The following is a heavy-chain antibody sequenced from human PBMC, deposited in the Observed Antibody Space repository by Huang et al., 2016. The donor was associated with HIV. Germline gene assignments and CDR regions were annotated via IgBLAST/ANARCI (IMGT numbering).Heavy chain of an antibody. CDR2: FFYDGNT. D-gene: IGHD3-10*01. CDR3: AAMVRGVISYVDY. CDR1: DGSISSSSYY. J-gene: IGHJ4*02. Sequence: QLMLQESGPGLVKPSETLSLTCTAFDGSISSSSYYWGWLRQPPGKGLEWISTFFYDGNTYYNPSHKSRATISVDTSKTQVSLKLSSVTAADTAVYYWAAMVRGVISYVDYWGQGTLVTVSS. V-gene: IGHV4-39*01.